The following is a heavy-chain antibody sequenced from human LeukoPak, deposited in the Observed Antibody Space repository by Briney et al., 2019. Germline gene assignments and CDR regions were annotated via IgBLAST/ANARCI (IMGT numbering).Heavy chain of an antibody. D-gene: IGHD3-16*01. CDR1: GGSISSYY. V-gene: IGHV4-59*08. Sequence: PSETLSLTCTVSGGSISSYYWSWIRQPPGKGLEWIGSIYHSGSTYYNPSLKSRVTISVDTSKNQFSLKLSSVTAADTAVYYCARRTGGDYYYMDVWGKGTTVTVSS. CDR3: ARRTGGDYYYMDV. J-gene: IGHJ6*03. CDR2: IYHSGST.